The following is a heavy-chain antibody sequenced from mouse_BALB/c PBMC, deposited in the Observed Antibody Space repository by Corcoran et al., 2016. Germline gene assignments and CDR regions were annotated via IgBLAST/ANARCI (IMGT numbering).Heavy chain of an antibody. CDR1: GYSITSGYY. D-gene: IGHD1-1*01. CDR3: ARGIITTFAY. CDR2: ISYDGSN. J-gene: IGHJ3*01. Sequence: DVQLQESGPGLVKPSQSLSLTCSVTGYSITSGYYWNWIRQFPGNKLEWMGYISYDGSNNYNPSLKNRISFTRDTSKNQFFLKLNSVTTEDTATYCCARGIITTFAYWGQGTLVTVSA. V-gene: IGHV3-6*02.